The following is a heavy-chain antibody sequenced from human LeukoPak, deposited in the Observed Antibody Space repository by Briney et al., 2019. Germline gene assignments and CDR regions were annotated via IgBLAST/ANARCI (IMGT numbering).Heavy chain of an antibody. V-gene: IGHV4-39*01. D-gene: IGHD1-1*01. CDR1: GGSISSSSYY. CDR3: ARHRTRLNWLDP. CDR2: INYSGST. J-gene: IGHJ5*02. Sequence: ETLSLTCTVSGGSISSSSYYWGWIRQPPGKGLEWIGSINYSGSTYYNPSLKSRVTIFVDTSKNQFSLKLRSVTAADTAVYYCARHRTRLNWLDPWGQGTLVTVSS.